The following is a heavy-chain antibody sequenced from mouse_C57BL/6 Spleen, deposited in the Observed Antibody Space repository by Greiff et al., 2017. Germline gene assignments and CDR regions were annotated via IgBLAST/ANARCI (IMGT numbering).Heavy chain of an antibody. D-gene: IGHD1-1*01. CDR3: ARSRYYMDY. J-gene: IGHJ4*01. V-gene: IGHV1-69*01. CDR2: LYPSDSYT. Sequence: VQLQQPGAELVMPGASVKLSCKASGYTFTSYWMHWVKQRPGQGLEWIGELYPSDSYTNYNQKFKGKSTLTVDKSSSTAYMRLSSLASEDSAGYYCARSRYYMDYWGKGTSVTVSS. CDR1: GYTFTSYW.